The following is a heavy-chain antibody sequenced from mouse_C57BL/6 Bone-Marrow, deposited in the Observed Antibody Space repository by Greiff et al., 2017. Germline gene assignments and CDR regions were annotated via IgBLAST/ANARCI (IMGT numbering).Heavy chain of an antibody. V-gene: IGHV1-64*01. CDR1: GYTFTSYW. Sequence: QVQLQQPGAELVKPGASVKLSCKASGYTFTSYWMHWVKQRPGQGLEWIGMIHPNSGSTNYNEKFKSKATLTVDKSSSTAYMQLSSLTSEDSAVYYCARRGLITTVVASYYYAMDYWGQGTSFTVSS. CDR2: IHPNSGST. J-gene: IGHJ4*01. D-gene: IGHD1-1*01. CDR3: ARRGLITTVVASYYYAMDY.